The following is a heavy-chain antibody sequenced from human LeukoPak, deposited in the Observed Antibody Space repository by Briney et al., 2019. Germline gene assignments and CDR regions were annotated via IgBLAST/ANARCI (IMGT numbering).Heavy chain of an antibody. J-gene: IGHJ3*02. Sequence: GGSLRLSCAASGFTFSSYAMSWVRQAPGKGLEWVSAISGSGGSTYYADSVKGRFTISRDNSKNTLYLQMNSLRAEDTAVYYCAKEAGHYDFWSGPTDDAFDIWGQGTMVTVSS. CDR3: AKEAGHYDFWSGPTDDAFDI. CDR2: ISGSGGST. CDR1: GFTFSSYA. V-gene: IGHV3-23*01. D-gene: IGHD3-3*01.